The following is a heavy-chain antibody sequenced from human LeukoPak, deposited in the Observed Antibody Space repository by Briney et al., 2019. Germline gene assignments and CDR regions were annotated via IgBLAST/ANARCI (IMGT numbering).Heavy chain of an antibody. CDR2: INHSGST. CDR1: GGSFSGYY. CDR3: ASSSPYAVIDS. V-gene: IGHV4-34*01. D-gene: IGHD2-15*01. Sequence: PSETLSLTCAVYGGSFSGYYWSWIRQPPGKGLEWIGEINHSGSTNYNPSLKSLVTISVDTSKNQFSLKLSSLPAADPAVYYCASSSPYAVIDSWGPGTLVTVSS. J-gene: IGHJ4*02.